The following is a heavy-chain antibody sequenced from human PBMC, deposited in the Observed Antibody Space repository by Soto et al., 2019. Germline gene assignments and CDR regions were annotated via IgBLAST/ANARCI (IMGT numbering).Heavy chain of an antibody. J-gene: IGHJ6*02. V-gene: IGHV2-5*01. CDR2: IYWNDDK. CDR3: AAAPYCSGAYCPGRYYYAMDV. D-gene: IGHD2-15*01. CDR1: GFSLSPAGED. Sequence: QITLKESGPTLVKPTQTLTLTCTFYGFSLSPAGEDVGWIRQSPGKALEWLALIYWNDDKSYNPALKSRLTITKDTSKSQVFLTMTNMDPVDTATYYCAAAPYCSGAYCPGRYYYAMDVWGPGTTVTVSS.